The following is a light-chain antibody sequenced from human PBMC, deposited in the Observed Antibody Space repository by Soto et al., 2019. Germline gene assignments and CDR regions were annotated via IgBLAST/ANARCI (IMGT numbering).Light chain of an antibody. CDR1: QSVSSTY. Sequence: EIVLTQSPGTLSLSPGERATLSCRASQSVSSTYLAWYQHKPGQPPTLLIYGASSRVTGIPDRFSGIGSGTDFTLTISRLAPEDFAVYYCQQYGSSSTWTFGQGTKVEIK. CDR3: QQYGSSSTWT. J-gene: IGKJ1*01. V-gene: IGKV3-20*01. CDR2: GAS.